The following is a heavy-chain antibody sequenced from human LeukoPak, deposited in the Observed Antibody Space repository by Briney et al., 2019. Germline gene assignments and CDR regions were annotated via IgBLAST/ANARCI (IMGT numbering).Heavy chain of an antibody. CDR3: ARAAVTTENAFDY. D-gene: IGHD4-17*01. V-gene: IGHV3-48*02. CDR2: ISINSGTI. Sequence: GGSLRLSCAASGFTFSDCSMNWVRQAPGKGLEWISYISINSGTIYYADSVKGRFTISRDNARNSLYLQMNSLRDEDTAVCYCARAAVTTENAFDYWGQGTLVTVSA. J-gene: IGHJ4*02. CDR1: GFTFSDCS.